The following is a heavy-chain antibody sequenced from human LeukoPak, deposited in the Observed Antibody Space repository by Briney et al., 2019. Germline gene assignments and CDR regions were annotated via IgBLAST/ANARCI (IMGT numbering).Heavy chain of an antibody. CDR1: GYSISSGYY. CDR3: ARGGSWYFDY. J-gene: IGHJ4*02. V-gene: IGHV4-38-2*02. CDR2: IYHSGST. D-gene: IGHD6-13*01. Sequence: SETLFLSCTVSGYSISSGYYWGWIRQPPGKGLEWIGSIYHSGSTYYNPSLKSRVTISVDTSKNQFSLKLSSVTAADTAVYYCARGGSWYFDYWGQGTLVTVSS.